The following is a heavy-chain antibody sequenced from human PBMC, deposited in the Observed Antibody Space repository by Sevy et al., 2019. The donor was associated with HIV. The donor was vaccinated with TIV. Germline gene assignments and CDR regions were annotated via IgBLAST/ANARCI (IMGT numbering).Heavy chain of an antibody. Sequence: GGSLRLSCAASGFTFTNYGMHWGRQAPGKGLEWVSGISNSGANTYYADSVRGRFTVSRDNSKKTVYLQSNSLRAEDTAIYYCAKEWTLLSDWYGEFDYWGQGTLVTVSS. CDR1: GFTFTNYG. J-gene: IGHJ4*02. CDR2: ISNSGANT. CDR3: AKEWTLLSDWYGEFDY. D-gene: IGHD6-19*01. V-gene: IGHV3-23*01.